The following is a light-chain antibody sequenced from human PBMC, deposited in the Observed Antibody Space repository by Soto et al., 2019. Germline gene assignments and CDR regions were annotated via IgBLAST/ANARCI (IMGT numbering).Light chain of an antibody. Sequence: EIVLTQSPGTLSLSPGERATLSCRASQSVSSRYLAWYPQKPGQAPRLLIYGTSSRATGISDRFRGSGSGTYFTLTISRLEPEDFAVYYCQQKDSSPSWTFGQGTKVESK. CDR2: GTS. V-gene: IGKV3-20*01. CDR3: QQKDSSPSWT. J-gene: IGKJ1*01. CDR1: QSVSSRY.